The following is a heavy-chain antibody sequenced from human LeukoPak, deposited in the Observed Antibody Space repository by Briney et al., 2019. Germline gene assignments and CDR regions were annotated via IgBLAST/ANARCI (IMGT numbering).Heavy chain of an antibody. J-gene: IGHJ6*03. CDR1: GGSISSSSYY. CDR3: ASVGGYDFWSGYYAYYYYYMDV. Sequence: PSETLSLTCTVSGGSISSSSYYWGWIRQPPGKGLEWNGSIYYSGSTYYNPSLKSRVTISVDTSKNQFSLKLSSVTAADTAVYYCASVGGYDFWSGYYAYYYYYMDVWGKGTTVTVSS. V-gene: IGHV4-39*07. D-gene: IGHD3-3*01. CDR2: IYYSGST.